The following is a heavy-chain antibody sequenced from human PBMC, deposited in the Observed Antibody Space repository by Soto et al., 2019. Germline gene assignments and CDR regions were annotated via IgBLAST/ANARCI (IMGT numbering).Heavy chain of an antibody. CDR3: ARVGDSSSWYVSWTRYYYGMDV. CDR1: GYTFTSYD. D-gene: IGHD6-13*01. Sequence: GASVKVSCKASGYTFTSYDINWVRQATGQGLEWMGWMNPNSGNTGYAQKFQGRVTMTRNTSISTAYMELSSLRSEDTAVYYCARVGDSSSWYVSWTRYYYGMDVWGQGTTVTVSS. J-gene: IGHJ6*02. V-gene: IGHV1-8*01. CDR2: MNPNSGNT.